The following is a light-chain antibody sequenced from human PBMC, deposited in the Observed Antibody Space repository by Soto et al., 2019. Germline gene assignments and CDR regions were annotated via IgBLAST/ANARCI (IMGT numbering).Light chain of an antibody. CDR1: SSNIGNNF. Sequence: QSVLTQPPSVSAAPGQKVTISCSGSSSNIGNNFVSWYQQLPGTAPRLLIYDNNNRPSGIPDRFSGSQSGTSATLAITGLQTGDEADYFCGTWDSSLSVVIFGGGTQLPS. CDR2: DNN. CDR3: GTWDSSLSVVI. V-gene: IGLV1-51*01. J-gene: IGLJ2*01.